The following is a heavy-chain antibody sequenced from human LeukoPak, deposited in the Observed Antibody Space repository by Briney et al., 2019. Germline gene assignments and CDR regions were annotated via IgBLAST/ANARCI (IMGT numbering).Heavy chain of an antibody. Sequence: GGSLRLSCAASGFTLSSYAMSWVRQAPGKGLEWVSAISGSGGSTYYADSVKGRFTISRDNSKNTLYLQMNSLRAEDTAVYYCAREEEVLYYFDYWGQGTLVTVSS. V-gene: IGHV3-23*01. CDR1: GFTLSSYA. CDR2: ISGSGGST. D-gene: IGHD3-16*01. CDR3: AREEEVLYYFDY. J-gene: IGHJ4*02.